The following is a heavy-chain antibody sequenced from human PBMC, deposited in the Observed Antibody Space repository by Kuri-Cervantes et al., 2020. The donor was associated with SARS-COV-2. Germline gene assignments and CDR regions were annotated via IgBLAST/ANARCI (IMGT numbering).Heavy chain of an antibody. Sequence: GGSLRLSCAASGFTFDDYGMSWVRQAPGKGLEWVSGINWNGGSTGYADSVKGRFTISRDSAKNTLYLQMNSLRAEDTAVYYCARDRYDFWSGLGYYYYGMDVWGQGTTVTVSS. CDR1: GFTFDDYG. CDR2: INWNGGST. CDR3: ARDRYDFWSGLGYYYYGMDV. D-gene: IGHD3-3*01. V-gene: IGHV3-20*04. J-gene: IGHJ6*02.